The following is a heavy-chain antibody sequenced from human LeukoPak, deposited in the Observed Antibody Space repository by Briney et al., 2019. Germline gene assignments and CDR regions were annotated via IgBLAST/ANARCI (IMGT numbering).Heavy chain of an antibody. D-gene: IGHD7-27*01. Sequence: PGGSLRLSCAASGFTFSTYTMNWVRQAPGKGLEWVSSISHSGSDISYADSVKGRFTISRDNAKNSLYPQMNSLRAEDTAVYYCARTSGPRGAFDIWGQGTMVTASS. CDR2: ISHSGSDI. J-gene: IGHJ3*02. CDR1: GFTFSTYT. V-gene: IGHV3-21*01. CDR3: ARTSGPRGAFDI.